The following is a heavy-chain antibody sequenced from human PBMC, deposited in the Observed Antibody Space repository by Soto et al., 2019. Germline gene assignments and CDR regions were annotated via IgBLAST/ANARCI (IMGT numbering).Heavy chain of an antibody. CDR1: GFTFSSYS. V-gene: IGHV3-48*02. CDR3: ARESSGYAEYFQH. Sequence: GSLRLSCAASGFTFSSYSMNWVRQAPGKGLEWVSYISSSSSTIYYADSVKGRFTISRGNAKNSLYLQMNSLRDEDTAVYYCARESSGYAEYFQHWGQGTLVTVSS. D-gene: IGHD3-22*01. J-gene: IGHJ1*01. CDR2: ISSSSSTI.